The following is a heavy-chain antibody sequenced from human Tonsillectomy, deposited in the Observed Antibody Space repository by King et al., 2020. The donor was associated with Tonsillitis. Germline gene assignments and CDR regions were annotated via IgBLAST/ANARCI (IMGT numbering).Heavy chain of an antibody. CDR2: IYTSGST. D-gene: IGHD3-3*01. Sequence: VQLQESGPGLVKPSETLSLTCTVSGGSISSYYWSWIQQPAGKGLEWIGRIYTSGSTNYNPSLKSRVTMSVDTSKNQFSLKLSTVTAADTAVYYCARVTDYDFWSGFQTGAFDIWGQGTMVTVSS. CDR1: GGSISSYY. J-gene: IGHJ3*02. V-gene: IGHV4-4*07. CDR3: ARVTDYDFWSGFQTGAFDI.